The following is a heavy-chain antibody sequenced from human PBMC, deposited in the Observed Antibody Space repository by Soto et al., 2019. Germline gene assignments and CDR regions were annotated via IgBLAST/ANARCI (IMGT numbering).Heavy chain of an antibody. V-gene: IGHV1-2*02. Sequence: ASVKVSCKASGYTFTGYYMHWLRQAPGQGLEWMGWINPNSGGTNYAQKFQGRVTMTRDTSISTAYMELSRLRSDDTAVYYCARDISSWYSMDVWGQGTTVTVSS. CDR2: INPNSGGT. J-gene: IGHJ6*02. CDR3: ARDISSWYSMDV. CDR1: GYTFTGYY. D-gene: IGHD6-13*01.